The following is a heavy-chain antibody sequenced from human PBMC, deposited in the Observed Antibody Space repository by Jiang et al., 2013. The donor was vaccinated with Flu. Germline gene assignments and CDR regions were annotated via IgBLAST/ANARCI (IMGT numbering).Heavy chain of an antibody. CDR2: IYYSGST. V-gene: IGHV4-31*03. CDR3: ARRGADYDFWSGPGGYWYFDL. Sequence: TCTVSGGSISSGGYYWSWIRQHPGKGLEWIGYIYYSGSTYYNPSLKSRVTISVDTSKNQFSLKLSSVTAADTAVYYCARRGADYDFWSGPGGYWYFDLWGRGTLVTVSS. D-gene: IGHD3-3*01. J-gene: IGHJ2*01. CDR1: GGSISSGGYY.